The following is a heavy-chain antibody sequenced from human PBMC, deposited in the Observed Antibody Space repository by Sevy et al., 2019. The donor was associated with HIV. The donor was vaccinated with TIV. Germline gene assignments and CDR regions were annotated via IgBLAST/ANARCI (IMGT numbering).Heavy chain of an antibody. J-gene: IGHJ4*02. CDR3: ARDKPQGVVIIPGSMWGGVDY. CDR2: ISAYSGDT. Sequence: ASVKVSCKTFGYTFKTYGISWVRQAPGQGLESMGWISAYSGDTNFAQKFQGRVTMTTDTSTSTAYMELSSLRSDDTAVYFCARDKPQGVVIIPGSMWGGVDYWGQGTVVTVSS. V-gene: IGHV1-18*01. D-gene: IGHD2-2*01. CDR1: GYTFKTYG.